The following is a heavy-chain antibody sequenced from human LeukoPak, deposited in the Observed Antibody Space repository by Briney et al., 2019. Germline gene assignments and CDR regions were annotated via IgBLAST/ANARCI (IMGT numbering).Heavy chain of an antibody. D-gene: IGHD3-16*02. V-gene: IGHV1-8*03. CDR3: ARVTFGGVIVPSHQA. J-gene: IGHJ4*02. Sequence: ASVKVSCEASGYTFTSYDINWVRQATGQGLEWMGWMNPNSGNTGYAQKLQGRVTITADESTSTAYMELSSLRSEDTAVYHCARVTFGGVIVPSHQAWGQGTLVTVSS. CDR1: GYTFTSYD. CDR2: MNPNSGNT.